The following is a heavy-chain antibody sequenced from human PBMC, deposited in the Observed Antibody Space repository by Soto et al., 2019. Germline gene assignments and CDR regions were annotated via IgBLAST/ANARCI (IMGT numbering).Heavy chain of an antibody. CDR1: GGSISSGDYY. V-gene: IGHV4-30-4*01. CDR3: ARGPDLNWFDP. CDR2: IYYSGST. J-gene: IGHJ5*02. Sequence: SETLSLTCTVSGGSISSGDYYWSWIRQPPGKGLEWIGYIYYSGSTYYNPSLKSRVTISVDTSKNQFSLKLSSVTAADTAVYYCARGPDLNWFDPWGQGTLVTVSS.